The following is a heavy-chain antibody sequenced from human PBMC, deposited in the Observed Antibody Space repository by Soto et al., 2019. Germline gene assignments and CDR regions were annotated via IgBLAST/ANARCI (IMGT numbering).Heavy chain of an antibody. CDR1: GFTFSSYW. CDR3: ASSYGYTSGSY. CDR2: INSDGSST. Sequence: EVQLVEFGGGLVQPGGSLRLSCAASGFTFSSYWMHWVRQAPGKGLVWVSRINSDGSSTSYADSVKGRFTISRDNAKNMLYLQMNRLRAEDTAVYYCASSYGYTSGSYWGQGTLVTVSS. J-gene: IGHJ4*02. V-gene: IGHV3-74*01. D-gene: IGHD5-18*01.